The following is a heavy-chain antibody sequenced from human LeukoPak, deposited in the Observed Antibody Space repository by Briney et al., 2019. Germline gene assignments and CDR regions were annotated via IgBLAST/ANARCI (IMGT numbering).Heavy chain of an antibody. CDR3: AGSLGPLTEY. J-gene: IGHJ4*02. V-gene: IGHV3-7*01. D-gene: IGHD7-27*01. Sequence: GGPLRLSCAASRFTLSTYWMSWVRQAPGKGLEWVAHIKQDGSQEYCVDSVKGRFTISRDSAKNSLYLQMNSLRAEDTAVYYCAGSLGPLTEYWGQGTLVTVSS. CDR2: IKQDGSQE. CDR1: RFTLSTYW.